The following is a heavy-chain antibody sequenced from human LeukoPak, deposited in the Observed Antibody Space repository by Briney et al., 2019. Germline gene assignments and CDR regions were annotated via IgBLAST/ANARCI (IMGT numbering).Heavy chain of an antibody. J-gene: IGHJ6*02. Sequence: GGSLRLSCAASGFTFSSYAMSWVRQAPGKGLEWVSAISGSGGSTYYADSVKGRFTISRDNSKNTLNLQMNSLRAEDTAVYYCAKGQWFGESSRGMDVWGQGTTVTVSS. CDR3: AKGQWFGESSRGMDV. D-gene: IGHD3-10*01. CDR1: GFTFSSYA. CDR2: ISGSGGST. V-gene: IGHV3-23*01.